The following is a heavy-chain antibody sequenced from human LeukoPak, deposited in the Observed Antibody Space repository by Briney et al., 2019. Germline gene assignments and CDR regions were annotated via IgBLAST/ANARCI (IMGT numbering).Heavy chain of an antibody. CDR1: GYTLTELS. V-gene: IGHV1-24*01. Sequence: ASVKVSCKVSGYTLTELSMHWVRQAPGKGLEWMGGFDPEDGETIYAQKFQGRVTMTEDTSTDTAYMELSSLRSVDTAVYYCATDRSYYYGSGRRAFDIWGQGTMVTVSS. J-gene: IGHJ3*02. CDR3: ATDRSYYYGSGRRAFDI. D-gene: IGHD3-10*01. CDR2: FDPEDGET.